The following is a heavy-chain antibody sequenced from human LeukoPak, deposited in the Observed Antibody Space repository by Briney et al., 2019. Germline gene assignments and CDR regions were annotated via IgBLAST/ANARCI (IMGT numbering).Heavy chain of an antibody. CDR3: ARVSGSRNYYFGAFDI. V-gene: IGHV3-30*03. Sequence: GGSLRLSCAASGFTFSSYGMHWVRQAPGKGLDWVAVISYDGSNKYYADSVKGRFTISRDNAKKTLYLQMNSLRAEDTAMYYCARVSGSRNYYFGAFDIWGQGTMVTVSS. CDR2: ISYDGSNK. D-gene: IGHD3-10*01. CDR1: GFTFSSYG. J-gene: IGHJ3*02.